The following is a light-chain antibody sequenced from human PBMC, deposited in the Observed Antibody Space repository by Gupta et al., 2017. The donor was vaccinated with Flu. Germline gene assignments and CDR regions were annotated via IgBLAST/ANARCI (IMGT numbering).Light chain of an antibody. CDR1: EFTNKY. V-gene: IGLV3-10*01. CDR2: EYV. CDR3: ASEDRRGNEWV. Sequence: NDRMHGSDAEFTNKYSYWYHRTAGQAPKLLIYEYVRRSSGIPHRFSGSTSGTAATVTITGAQVEDVADYYCASEDRRGNEWVFGGGTMRAVL. J-gene: IGLJ3*02.